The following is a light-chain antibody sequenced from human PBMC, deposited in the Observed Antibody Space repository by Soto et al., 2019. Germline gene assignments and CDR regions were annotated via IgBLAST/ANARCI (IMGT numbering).Light chain of an antibody. J-gene: IGLJ2*01. CDR2: GNT. V-gene: IGLV1-40*01. CDR3: QSYDSSLSGSV. Sequence: QSVLTQPPSVSGAPGQRVTISCTGSSSNIGAGYDVHWYQQLPGTAPKLLIYGNTNRPSGVPDRFSGSNSGTSASLAITGLQAEDEADYYCQSYDSSLSGSVFGGGTKVTV. CDR1: SSNIGAGYD.